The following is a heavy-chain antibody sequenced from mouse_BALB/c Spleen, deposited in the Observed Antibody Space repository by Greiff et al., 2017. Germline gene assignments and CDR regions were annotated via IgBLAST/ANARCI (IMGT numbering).Heavy chain of an antibody. J-gene: IGHJ4*01. CDR2: INPSTGYT. D-gene: IGHD2-4*01. Sequence: QVQLQQSGAELAKPGASVKMSCTASGYTFTSYWLHWVKQRPGQGLEWIGYINPSTGYTEYTQKFKDKATLTADKSSSTAYMQLSSLTSEDSAVYYCARENDYDGYAMDYWGQGTSVTVSS. V-gene: IGHV1-7*01. CDR3: ARENDYDGYAMDY. CDR1: GYTFTSYW.